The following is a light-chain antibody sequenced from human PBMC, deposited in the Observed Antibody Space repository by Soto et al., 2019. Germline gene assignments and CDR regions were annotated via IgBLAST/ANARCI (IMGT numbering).Light chain of an antibody. CDR2: DAS. CDR1: QRVSCY. J-gene: IGKJ1*01. CDR3: QQRSNWPPWT. V-gene: IGKV3-11*01. Sequence: DIVLTHSPATLSLSPGARATLSCRASQRVSCYLAWYQQKPSQAPRHLIYDASNRATGIPARLSGSGAGTDFNLTISSLEPEHFAVYYCQQRSNWPPWTFGQGNQVEIK.